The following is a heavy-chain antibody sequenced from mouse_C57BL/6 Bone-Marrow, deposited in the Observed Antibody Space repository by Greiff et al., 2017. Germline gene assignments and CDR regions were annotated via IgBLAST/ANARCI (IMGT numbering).Heavy chain of an antibody. CDR3: AREDDEAVAVLAY. J-gene: IGHJ3*01. V-gene: IGHV5-4*01. CDR1: GFTFSSYA. CDR2: ISDGGSYT. Sequence: EVQVVESGGGLVKPGASLKLSCAASGFTFSSYAMSWVRQTPEKMLEWVATISDGGSYTYYPHNVKGRFTFTRDNAKNNLYLQLSHLKSEDTAMYYCAREDDEAVAVLAYWGQGTLVTVSA.